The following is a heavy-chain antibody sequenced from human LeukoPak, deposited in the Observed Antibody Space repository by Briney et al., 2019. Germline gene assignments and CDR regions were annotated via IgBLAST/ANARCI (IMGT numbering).Heavy chain of an antibody. Sequence: GRSLRLSCAASGFTFSSYCMHWVRQAPGKGLEGVGVISYDGSNKYYADSVKGRFTISRDNSKNTLYLQINSLRAEDTAVYYCAKEMSGELLLPDYWGQGTLVTVSS. V-gene: IGHV3-30*18. CDR2: ISYDGSNK. D-gene: IGHD1-26*01. J-gene: IGHJ4*02. CDR3: AKEMSGELLLPDY. CDR1: GFTFSSYC.